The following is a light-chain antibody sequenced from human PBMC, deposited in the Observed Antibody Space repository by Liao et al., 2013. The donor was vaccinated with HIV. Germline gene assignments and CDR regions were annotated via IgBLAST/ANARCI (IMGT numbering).Light chain of an antibody. V-gene: IGLV3-21*01. Sequence: SFFLTQPPSVSVAPGKTARITCGGNNIGSKSVHWYQQKPGQAPLLVIYYDNDRPSGIPERFSGSNSGNTATLTISGTQAMDEADYYCQAWDSTIAYVFGTGTKVTVL. CDR2: YDN. CDR1: NIGSKS. CDR3: QAWDSTIAYV. J-gene: IGLJ1*01.